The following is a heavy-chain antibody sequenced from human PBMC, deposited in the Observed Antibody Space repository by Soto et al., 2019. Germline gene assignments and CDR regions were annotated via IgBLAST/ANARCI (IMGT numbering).Heavy chain of an antibody. Sequence: PSETLSLTCTISGGSVSVYYWSWIRQSTGQGLEWIGYIYTSGSPYYNPALRRRGTISADTSKNQISLKLTSPTAADKAVYYCARGVGSSPPQYWGRGTLVTVSS. CDR3: ARGVGSSPPQY. J-gene: IGHJ4*02. V-gene: IGHV4-59*02. CDR2: IYTSGSP. D-gene: IGHD1-26*01. CDR1: GGSVSVYY.